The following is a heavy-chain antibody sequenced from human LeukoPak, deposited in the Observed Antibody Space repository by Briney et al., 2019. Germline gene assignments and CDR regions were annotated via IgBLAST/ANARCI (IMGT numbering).Heavy chain of an antibody. CDR2: SYYSGST. J-gene: IGHJ5*02. V-gene: IGHV4-39*07. D-gene: IGHD3-10*01. CDR1: GGSISSSSYY. CDR3: ARDRTMVRGVIIISGKNHRFDP. Sequence: PSETLSLTCTVSGGSISSSSYYWGWIRQPPGKGREWIGSSYYSGSTYYNPALKSRVTISVDTSKNQFSLKLSSVTAADTAVYYCARDRTMVRGVIIISGKNHRFDPWGQGTLVTVSS.